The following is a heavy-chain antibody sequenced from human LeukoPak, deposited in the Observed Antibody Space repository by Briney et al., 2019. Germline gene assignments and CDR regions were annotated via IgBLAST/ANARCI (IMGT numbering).Heavy chain of an antibody. D-gene: IGHD4-17*01. CDR3: ARVRGPTVTTMYFDY. J-gene: IGHJ4*02. Sequence: GGSLRLSCAASGFTFVSHGMIWVRQAPGKGLEWLSYISPGSTTINSADSVKDRSTTSRDKAKSSLFLQMNSLRAEDTAVYYCARVRGPTVTTMYFDYWGQGALVTVPS. CDR1: GFTFVSHG. V-gene: IGHV3-48*01. CDR2: ISPGSTTI.